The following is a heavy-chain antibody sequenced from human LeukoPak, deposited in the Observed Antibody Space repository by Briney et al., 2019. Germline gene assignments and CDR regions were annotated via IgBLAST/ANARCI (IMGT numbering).Heavy chain of an antibody. CDR2: ISSDGSNK. Sequence: PGGSLRLSCAASGFTFSIYGMHWVRQAPGKGLEWVAFISSDGSNKYYADSVNGRFTISRDNSRNSLSLQMNSLRAEDTAFYHCASAREYCDSAECYEYFQHWGQGTLVTVSS. D-gene: IGHD2/OR15-2a*01. J-gene: IGHJ1*01. CDR3: ASAREYCDSAECYEYFQH. V-gene: IGHV3-30*03. CDR1: GFTFSIYG.